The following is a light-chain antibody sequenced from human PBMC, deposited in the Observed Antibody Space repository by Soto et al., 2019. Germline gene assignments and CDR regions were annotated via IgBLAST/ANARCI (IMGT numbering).Light chain of an antibody. CDR2: DAS. CDR1: QSVSRY. V-gene: IGKV3-11*01. J-gene: IGKJ2*01. Sequence: EIVLTQSPATLSLSPGERATLSCRASQSVSRYVAWYQQKPGQAPRLLIFDASTRATGIPARFSGSGSGTDFTLTISSLEPEDFAVYYCQQRSTCPYTFGQGTKVDIK. CDR3: QQRSTCPYT.